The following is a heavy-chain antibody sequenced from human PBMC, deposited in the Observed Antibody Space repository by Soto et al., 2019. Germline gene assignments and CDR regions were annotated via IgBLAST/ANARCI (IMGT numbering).Heavy chain of an antibody. CDR1: GFTFRNYD. V-gene: IGHV3-13*05. Sequence: EVQLVESGGGLVQPGGSLRLSCEASGFTFRNYDMHWVRQGTGKGLEWVSGISAAGDPDYADSVEGRFTISRENAQNSFFLQTNSLRVVDTAVYYCARTDRDFYGLDVWGQGTTVIVSS. CDR3: ARTDRDFYGLDV. J-gene: IGHJ6*02. CDR2: ISAAGDP.